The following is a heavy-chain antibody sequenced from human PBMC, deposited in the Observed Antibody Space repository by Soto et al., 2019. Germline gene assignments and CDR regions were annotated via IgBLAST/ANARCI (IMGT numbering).Heavy chain of an antibody. D-gene: IGHD5-12*01. CDR3: ARSQRFYDGFDA. V-gene: IGHV4-4*07. J-gene: IGHJ5*02. Sequence: ASETLSLPCTVWGGSVGGFYWTWIRQPAWKGLEWIGRVYSRGATHYSPSLKSGATISLDTSQNQFSLRLLAVTDAATAVYFCARSQRFYDGFDAWGQRTLVAVCS. CDR2: VYSRGAT. CDR1: GGSVGGFY.